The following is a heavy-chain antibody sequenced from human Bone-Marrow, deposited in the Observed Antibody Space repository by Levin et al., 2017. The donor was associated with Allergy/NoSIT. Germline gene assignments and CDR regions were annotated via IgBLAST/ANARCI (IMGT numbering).Heavy chain of an antibody. Sequence: GGSLRLSCAASGFTFSSYAMHWVRQAPGKGLEWVAVISYDGSNKYYADSVKGRFTISRDNSKNTLYLQMNSLRAEDTAVYYCAREEGDIVVVVAATGAFDSWGQGTMVTVSS. CDR2: ISYDGSNK. CDR1: GFTFSSYA. CDR3: AREEGDIVVVVAATGAFDS. D-gene: IGHD2-15*01. V-gene: IGHV3-30-3*01. J-gene: IGHJ3*02.